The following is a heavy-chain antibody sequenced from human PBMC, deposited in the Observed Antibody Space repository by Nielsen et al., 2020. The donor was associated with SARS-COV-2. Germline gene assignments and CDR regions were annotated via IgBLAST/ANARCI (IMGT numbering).Heavy chain of an antibody. D-gene: IGHD2/OR15-2a*01. CDR2: ISYDGSNK. V-gene: IGHV3-30*18. Sequence: GASLRLSCAASGFTFSNYGMHWVRQAPGKGLEWVAVISYDGSNKYYADSVKGRITISEDNSKNTLYLQMNSLRAEDTAVYYCAKPLKTDDCNDYDYWGQGTLVTVSS. J-gene: IGHJ4*02. CDR3: AKPLKTDDCNDYDY. CDR1: GFTFSNYG.